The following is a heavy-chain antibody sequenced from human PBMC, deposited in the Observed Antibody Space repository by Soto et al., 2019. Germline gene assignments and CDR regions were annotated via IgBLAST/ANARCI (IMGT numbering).Heavy chain of an antibody. V-gene: IGHV3-23*01. CDR3: AKDEYYYDSSGYALGDY. CDR2: ISGSGGST. J-gene: IGHJ4*02. Sequence: EVQLLESGGGLVQPGGSLRLSCAASGFTFSSYAMSWVRQAPGKGLEWVSAISGSGGSTYYADSVKGRFTISRDNSKNTLYLQMNSQRAEDTAVYYCAKDEYYYDSSGYALGDYWGQGTLVTVSS. CDR1: GFTFSSYA. D-gene: IGHD3-22*01.